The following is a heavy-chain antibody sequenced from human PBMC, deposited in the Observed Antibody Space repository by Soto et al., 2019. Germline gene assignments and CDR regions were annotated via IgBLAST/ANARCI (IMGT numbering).Heavy chain of an antibody. CDR3: ARGPRLGYGDYDDY. CDR1: GGSFSGYY. J-gene: IGHJ4*02. D-gene: IGHD4-17*01. CDR2: INHSGST. V-gene: IGHV4-34*01. Sequence: PSETLSLTCAVYGGSFSGYYWSWIRQPPGKGLEWIGEINHSGSTNYNPSLKSRVTISVDTSKNQFSLKLSSVTAADTAVYYCARGPRLGYGDYDDYWGQGTLVTVSS.